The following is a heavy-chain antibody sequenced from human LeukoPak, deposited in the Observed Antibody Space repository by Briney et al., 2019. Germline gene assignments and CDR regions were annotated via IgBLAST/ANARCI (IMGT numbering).Heavy chain of an antibody. J-gene: IGHJ4*02. CDR2: IKSKTDGGTT. V-gene: IGHV3-15*01. Sequence: GGSLRLSCAASGFTFSNAWMSWVRQAPGKGLEWVARIKSKTDGGTTDYAAPVKDRFTISRDDSKNTLYLQMNSLKTEDTAGYYCTTDWLVGYWGQGTLVTVSS. CDR1: GFTFSNAW. CDR3: TTDWLVGY. D-gene: IGHD6-19*01.